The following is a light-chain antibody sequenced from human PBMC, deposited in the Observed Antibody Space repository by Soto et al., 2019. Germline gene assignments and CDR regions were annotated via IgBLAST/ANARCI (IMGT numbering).Light chain of an antibody. CDR1: SSDVGGYNY. CDR3: SSYTSRSTLVG. V-gene: IGLV2-14*01. Sequence: QSALTQPASVSGSPGQSITISCTGTSSDVGGYNYVSWYQQHPGKAPKLMIFDVTNRPSGVSNRFSGSKSGNTASLTISGLQAEDEADYYFSSYTSRSTLVGFGGGTKLTVL. J-gene: IGLJ2*01. CDR2: DVT.